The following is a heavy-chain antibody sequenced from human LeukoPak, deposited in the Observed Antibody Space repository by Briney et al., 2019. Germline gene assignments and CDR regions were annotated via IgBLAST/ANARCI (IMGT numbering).Heavy chain of an antibody. V-gene: IGHV7-4-1*02. J-gene: IGHJ4*02. CDR2: INTNTGNP. CDR3: ARVGIAARPTQLYYFDY. CDR1: GYTFTSYA. Sequence: ASVKVSCKASGYTFTSYAMNWVRQAPGQGLEWMGWINTNTGNPTYAQGFTGRFVFSLDTSVSTAYLQISSLKAEDTAVYYCARVGIAARPTQLYYFDYWGQGTLVTVSS. D-gene: IGHD6-6*01.